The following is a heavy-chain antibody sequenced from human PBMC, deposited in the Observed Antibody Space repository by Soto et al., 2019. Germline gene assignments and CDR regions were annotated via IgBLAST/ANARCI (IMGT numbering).Heavy chain of an antibody. CDR3: STGTLTGSEYNFYYYGMDV. Sequence: QVQLVQSGVEVKKPGSSVKVSCKASGGTLNSYAIDWVRQAPGQGLEWMGGIIPIFGNTYYAQRLQGRVKLTADDSTPTAYMELSTLTSEDTAVYYCSTGTLTGSEYNFYYYGMDVWGQGTTVIVSS. D-gene: IGHD3-9*01. V-gene: IGHV1-69*12. J-gene: IGHJ6*02. CDR2: IIPIFGNT. CDR1: GGTLNSYA.